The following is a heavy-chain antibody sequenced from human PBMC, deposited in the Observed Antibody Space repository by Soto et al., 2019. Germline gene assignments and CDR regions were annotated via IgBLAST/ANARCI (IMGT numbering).Heavy chain of an antibody. CDR3: ARGSTDSYPGSRIFDF. CDR2: ITDTGGDA. J-gene: IGHJ4*02. Sequence: GGSLRLSCVASGLTFGSRAMSWVRQAPGEGLQWVSTITDTGGDAKYADSVRGRFVISRDNSKKTLYLQMTSLTAEDSAMYFCARGSTDSYPGSRIFDFWGRGTLVTVSS. V-gene: IGHV3-23*01. CDR1: GLTFGSRA. D-gene: IGHD3-10*01.